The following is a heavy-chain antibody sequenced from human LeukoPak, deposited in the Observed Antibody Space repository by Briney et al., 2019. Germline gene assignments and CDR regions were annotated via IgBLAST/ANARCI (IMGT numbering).Heavy chain of an antibody. CDR2: IGTAGDT. CDR1: GFTFSSYD. V-gene: IGHV3-13*01. J-gene: IGHJ3*02. D-gene: IGHD3-22*01. Sequence: GGSLRLSCAASGFTFSSYDMHWVRQATGKGLEWVSAIGTAGDTYYPGSVKGRFTISRENAKNSLYLQMNSLRAGDTAVYYCARGVSYYDSSGGAFDIWGQGTMVTVSS. CDR3: ARGVSYYDSSGGAFDI.